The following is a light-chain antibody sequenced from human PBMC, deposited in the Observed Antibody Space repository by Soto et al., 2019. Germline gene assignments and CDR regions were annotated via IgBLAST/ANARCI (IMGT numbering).Light chain of an antibody. CDR2: DAS. J-gene: IGKJ1*01. Sequence: GDRVTLTCRASQSINTYLAWYQHKPGRAPELLIYDASILESGVPSRFSASGSGTEFTLAISSLQPDDFATYYCQQCHSDPWTFGPGTKVEVK. CDR1: QSINTY. CDR3: QQCHSDPWT. V-gene: IGKV1-5*01.